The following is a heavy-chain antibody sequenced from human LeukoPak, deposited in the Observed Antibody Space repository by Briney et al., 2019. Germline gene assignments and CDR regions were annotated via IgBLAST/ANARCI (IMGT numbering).Heavy chain of an antibody. CDR2: ITSSSSYK. CDR1: GFTFSNYN. D-gene: IGHD1-26*01. J-gene: IGHJ6*03. CDR3: ARDPYSGGYGPYYYYYMDV. Sequence: PGGSLRLSRAASGFTFSNYNMNWVRQAPGKGLEWVSSITSSSSYKYYADSVKGRFTISRDNAENSLFLQMNSLRDEDTAVYYCARDPYSGGYGPYYYYYMDVWGKGTTVTISS. V-gene: IGHV3-21*06.